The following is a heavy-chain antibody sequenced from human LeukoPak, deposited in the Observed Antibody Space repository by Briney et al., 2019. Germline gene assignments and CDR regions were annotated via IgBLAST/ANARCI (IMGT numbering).Heavy chain of an antibody. Sequence: PSETLSLTCAVYGGSFSGYYWSWIRQPPGKGLEWIGEINHSGSTNYNPSLKSRVTISVDTSKNQFSLKLSSVTAADTAVYYCARREEYYGSGSYLDCWGQETLVTVSS. CDR1: GGSFSGYY. CDR3: ARREEYYGSGSYLDC. V-gene: IGHV4-34*01. CDR2: INHSGST. J-gene: IGHJ4*02. D-gene: IGHD3-10*01.